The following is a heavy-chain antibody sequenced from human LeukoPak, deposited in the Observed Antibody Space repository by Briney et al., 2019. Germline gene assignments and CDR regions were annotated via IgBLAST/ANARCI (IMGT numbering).Heavy chain of an antibody. CDR2: ISADNGNT. J-gene: IGHJ4*02. D-gene: IGHD3-22*01. CDR3: ARTYYYDNSGSDY. CDR1: VGTFSSYA. V-gene: IGHV1-18*01. Sequence: GSSVKLSCKASVGTFSSYAISWVRQAPGQGLEWMGWISADNGNTNYAQKLQDRVTMTTDTSPNTAYMELRSLRSDDTAVYYCARTYYYDNSGSDYWGQGTLVTVSS.